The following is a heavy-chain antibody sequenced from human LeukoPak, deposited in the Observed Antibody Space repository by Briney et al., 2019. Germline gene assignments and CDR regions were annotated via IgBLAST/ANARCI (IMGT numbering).Heavy chain of an antibody. Sequence: SETLSLTCAVYGGSFSGYYWTWIRQPPGKGLEWIGYIYYSGSTNYNPSLKSRVTISVDTSKNQFSLKLSSVTAADTAVYYCARGPKSGYSSGWYRRGWFDPWGQGTLVTVSS. V-gene: IGHV4-59*01. CDR3: ARGPKSGYSSGWYRRGWFDP. CDR2: IYYSGST. CDR1: GGSFSGYY. J-gene: IGHJ5*02. D-gene: IGHD6-19*01.